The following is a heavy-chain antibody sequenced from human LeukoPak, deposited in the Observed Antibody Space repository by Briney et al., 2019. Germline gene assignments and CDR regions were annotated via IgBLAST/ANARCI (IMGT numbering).Heavy chain of an antibody. CDR2: ISYDGSNE. Sequence: GGSLRLSCAASGFTFSSYAMHWVRQAPGKGLEWVAVISYDGSNEYYADSVKGRFTISRDNSKNTLYLQINSLRAEDTAVYYCTRGEGSSSPPEDYWGQGALVTVSS. V-gene: IGHV3-30-3*01. CDR1: GFTFSSYA. CDR3: TRGEGSSSPPEDY. J-gene: IGHJ4*02. D-gene: IGHD6-6*01.